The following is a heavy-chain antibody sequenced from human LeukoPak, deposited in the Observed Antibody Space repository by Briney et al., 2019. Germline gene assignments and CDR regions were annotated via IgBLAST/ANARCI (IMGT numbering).Heavy chain of an antibody. Sequence: SETLSPTCTVSAGSISSSSHHWGWIRQSPGKGLEWIGAIYYGRTAYYNPSLNSRVTISVATSTNQFSLQLNSVTAADTAVYYCVRHDGRGGNTMGALDSWGQGSLVTVSS. CDR3: VRHDGRGGNTMGALDS. V-gene: IGHV4-39*01. CDR1: AGSISSSSHH. CDR2: IYYGRTA. D-gene: IGHD3-3*01. J-gene: IGHJ4*02.